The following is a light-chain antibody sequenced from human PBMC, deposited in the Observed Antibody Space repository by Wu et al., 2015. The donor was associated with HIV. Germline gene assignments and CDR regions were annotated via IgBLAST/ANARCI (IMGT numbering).Light chain of an antibody. CDR2: DAS. CDR1: QSVSSY. CDR3: QQYGGSPQT. V-gene: IGKV3-20*01. Sequence: EIVLTQSPATLSLSPGERATLSCRASQSVSSYLAWYQQKPGQAPRLLIYDASNRATGIPARFSGSGSGTDFTLTIIRLEPEDFAVYYCQQYGGSPQTFGQGTKVEIK. J-gene: IGKJ1*01.